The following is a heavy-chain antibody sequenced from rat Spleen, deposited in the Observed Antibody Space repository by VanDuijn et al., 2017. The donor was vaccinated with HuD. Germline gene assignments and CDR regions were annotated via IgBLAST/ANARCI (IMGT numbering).Heavy chain of an antibody. V-gene: IGHV5-25*01. CDR2: ISSDGGRN. Sequence: EVQLVESGGGLVQPGRSMKLSCVASGFTFSDYYMAWVRQAPKKGLEWVASISSDGGRNFYRDSVKGRFTISRDNAKSSLYLQMDSLRSGDTATYYCASLMYTPDYLGVMDAWGQGASVTVSS. CDR1: GFTFSDYY. CDR3: ASLMYTPDYLGVMDA. J-gene: IGHJ4*01. D-gene: IGHD1-6*01.